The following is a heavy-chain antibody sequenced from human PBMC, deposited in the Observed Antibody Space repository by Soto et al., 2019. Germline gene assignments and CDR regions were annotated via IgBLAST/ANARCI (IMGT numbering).Heavy chain of an antibody. CDR2: IYHSVST. Sequence: SETLSLPCTVSGGSFSSYSWSWIRQPPGKGLEWIASIYHSVSTSYNPSLRSRVTISIDTSKNQFSLRLTAVTAADTAMYYCARKAYCSSGRINLYVSWGQGTLVIVSS. D-gene: IGHD3-10*01. CDR1: GGSFSSYS. J-gene: IGHJ5*01. V-gene: IGHV4-59*08. CDR3: ARKAYCSSGRINLYVS.